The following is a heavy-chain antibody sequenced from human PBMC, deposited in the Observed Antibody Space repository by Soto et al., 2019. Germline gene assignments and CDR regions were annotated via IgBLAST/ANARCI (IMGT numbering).Heavy chain of an antibody. D-gene: IGHD3-10*01. Sequence: PSETLSLTCTVTGDTISSRSYYWGWLRQPPGKGLEWIGEMYHNGSTNYSPSLKSRVTISVNKWKNQFCLKLTSVAAAETALYYCARASEVRRVRGDIIIWGQGILVTVSS. CDR1: GDTISSRSYY. V-gene: IGHV4-61*05. J-gene: IGHJ4*02. CDR2: MYHNGST. CDR3: ARASEVRRVRGDIII.